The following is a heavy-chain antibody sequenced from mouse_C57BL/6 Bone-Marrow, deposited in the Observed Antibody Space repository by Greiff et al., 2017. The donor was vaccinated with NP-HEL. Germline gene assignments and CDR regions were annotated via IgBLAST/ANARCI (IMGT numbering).Heavy chain of an antibody. V-gene: IGHV1-26*01. J-gene: IGHJ4*01. CDR1: GYTFTDYY. CDR3: ARLDGYDGDYAMDY. D-gene: IGHD2-2*01. Sequence: VQLQQSGPELVKPGASVKISCKASGYTFTDYYMNWVKQSHGKSLEWIGDINPNNGGTSYNQKFKGKATLTVDKSSSTAYMELRSLTSEDSAVYYCARLDGYDGDYAMDYWGQGTSVTVSS. CDR2: INPNNGGT.